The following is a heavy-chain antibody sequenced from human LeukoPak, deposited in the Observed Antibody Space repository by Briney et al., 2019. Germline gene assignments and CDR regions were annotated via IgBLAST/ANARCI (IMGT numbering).Heavy chain of an antibody. Sequence: GGSLRLSCAASGFTFSSHAMNWVRQAPGKGVEWVSGISNSGGNTYYAASVKGRFTISRDNSKNTLYLQMNSLRAEDTAVYYCAKDLCGDYDFDYWGQGTLVTVSS. CDR2: ISNSGGNT. CDR3: AKDLCGDYDFDY. V-gene: IGHV3-23*01. D-gene: IGHD4-17*01. J-gene: IGHJ4*02. CDR1: GFTFSSHA.